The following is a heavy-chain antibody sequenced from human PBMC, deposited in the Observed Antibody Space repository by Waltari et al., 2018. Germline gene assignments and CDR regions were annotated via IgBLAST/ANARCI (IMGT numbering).Heavy chain of an antibody. D-gene: IGHD3-9*01. J-gene: IGHJ5*02. CDR1: ADIFRNYD. Sequence: EVQLVPSGAEVKRPGANVHIPSKASADIFRNYDRHWLRQAPGKGLEWMGRVDPADGKTIYADKFQGRFIITTNRPTRTVFMEVTSLTSDDAAVYYCATSGMDLSGVTINWFDPWGQGTLLTVSS. CDR3: ATSGMDLSGVTINWFDP. CDR2: VDPADGKT. V-gene: IGHV1-69-2*01.